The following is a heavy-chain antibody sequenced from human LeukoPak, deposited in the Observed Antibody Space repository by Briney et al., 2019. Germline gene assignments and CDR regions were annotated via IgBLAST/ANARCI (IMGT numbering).Heavy chain of an antibody. CDR3: ARDSKSSGWHGDWFDP. CDR1: GGSFSGYY. CDR2: INHSGST. V-gene: IGHV4-34*01. D-gene: IGHD6-19*01. J-gene: IGHJ5*02. Sequence: SETLSLTCAVYGGSFSGYYWSWIRQPPGKGLEWIGEINHSGSTNYNPSLKSRVTISVDTSKNQFSLKLSSVTAADTAVYYCARDSKSSGWHGDWFDPWGQGTLVTVSS.